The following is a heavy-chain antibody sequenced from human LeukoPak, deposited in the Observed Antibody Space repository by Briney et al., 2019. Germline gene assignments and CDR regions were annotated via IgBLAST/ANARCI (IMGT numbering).Heavy chain of an antibody. Sequence: GGSLRLSCAASGFTVSSNYMSWVRQAPGKGLEWVSVIYSGGSTYYADSVKGRFTISRDNSKNTLYLQMNSLRAEDTAVYYCARSGLLTFGGVIVNYYYYMNVWGKGTTVTISS. V-gene: IGHV3-66*01. CDR3: ARSGLLTFGGVIVNYYYYMNV. CDR2: IYSGGST. J-gene: IGHJ6*03. CDR1: GFTVSSNY. D-gene: IGHD3-16*02.